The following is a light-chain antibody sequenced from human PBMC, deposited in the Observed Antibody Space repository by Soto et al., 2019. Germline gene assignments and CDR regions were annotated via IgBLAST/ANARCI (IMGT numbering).Light chain of an antibody. CDR1: QTISSNY. J-gene: IGKJ3*01. CDR2: GAS. Sequence: EIVLTQSPGTLSLSAGERATLSCRASQTISSNYLAWYQQKPGQAPRLLIFGASYSATGIPDRFSGSGSGTDFTLTLSRLEPEDFAVYYCQQYGRSPPEFTFGPGTKVDIK. CDR3: QQYGRSPPEFT. V-gene: IGKV3-20*01.